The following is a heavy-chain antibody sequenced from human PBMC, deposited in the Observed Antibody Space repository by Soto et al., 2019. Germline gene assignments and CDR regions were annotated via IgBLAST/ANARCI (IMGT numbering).Heavy chain of an antibody. D-gene: IGHD2-21*02. V-gene: IGHV4-59*01. Sequence: SETLSLTCTVSGGSISSYYWSWIRQPPGKGLEWIGYIYYSGSTNYNPSLKSRVTISVDTSKNQFSLKLSSVTAADTAVYYCARRYGTDCYPLDVWGQGTTVTVSS. CDR1: GGSISSYY. J-gene: IGHJ6*02. CDR3: ARRYGTDCYPLDV. CDR2: IYYSGST.